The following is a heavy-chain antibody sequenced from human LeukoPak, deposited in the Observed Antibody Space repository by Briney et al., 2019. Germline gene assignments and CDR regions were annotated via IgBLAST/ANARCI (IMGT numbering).Heavy chain of an antibody. J-gene: IGHJ4*02. CDR3: ARDITDTSGYYYFDY. D-gene: IGHD3-22*01. CDR2: IHYNGRT. V-gene: IGHV4-59*01. Sequence: PSETLSLTCIVSGGSISSYYWNWIRQPPGKGLEWIGYIHYNGRTNYNPSLKSRVTMSLDTSKNQFSLKLNSVTAGDTAVYFCARDITDTSGYYYFDYWGQGTLVTVSS. CDR1: GGSISSYY.